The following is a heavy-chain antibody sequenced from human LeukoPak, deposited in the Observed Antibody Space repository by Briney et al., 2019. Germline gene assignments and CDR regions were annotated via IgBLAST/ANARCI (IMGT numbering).Heavy chain of an antibody. D-gene: IGHD3-10*01. CDR1: VYTFTSYG. J-gene: IGHJ6*02. CDR3: ARDIMVRGALGYYGMDV. V-gene: IGHV1-18*01. CDR2: ISAYNGNT. Sequence: ASVTDSCKASVYTFTSYGISWVRPAPGQGREWMGRISAYNGNTNYAQKLEGRVTMTTDTSASTVYMKLRSLRSDDTAVYYCARDIMVRGALGYYGMDVWGQGTTVTVSS.